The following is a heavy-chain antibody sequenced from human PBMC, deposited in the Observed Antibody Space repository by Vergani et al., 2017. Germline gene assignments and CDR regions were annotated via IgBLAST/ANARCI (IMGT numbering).Heavy chain of an antibody. CDR1: GFTFSSYS. CDR2: ISSSSSTI. CDR3: ASDRSGYFPY. Sequence: EVQLVESGGGLVQPGGSLRLSCAASGFTFSSYSMNWVRQAPGKGLEWVSYISSSSSTIYYADFVKGRFTISRDNAKNSLYLQMNSLRAEDTAVYYCASDRSGYFPYWGQGTLVTVSS. J-gene: IGHJ4*02. V-gene: IGHV3-48*01. D-gene: IGHD3-22*01.